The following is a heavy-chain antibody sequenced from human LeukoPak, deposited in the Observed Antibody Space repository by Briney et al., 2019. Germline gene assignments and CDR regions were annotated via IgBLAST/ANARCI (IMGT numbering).Heavy chain of an antibody. CDR1: GFTFSSYS. CDR3: AKDNLARAMSNGFDY. D-gene: IGHD1-14*01. J-gene: IGHJ4*02. V-gene: IGHV3-21*01. CDR2: ISRSSSNI. Sequence: RGSLRLSCAASGFTFSSYSMNWVRQAPGKGLEWVSSISRSSSNIYYADSVKGRFTISRDNSKNTLYLQMNRLRAQDTAVYSCAKDNLARAMSNGFDYWGQGTLVTVSS.